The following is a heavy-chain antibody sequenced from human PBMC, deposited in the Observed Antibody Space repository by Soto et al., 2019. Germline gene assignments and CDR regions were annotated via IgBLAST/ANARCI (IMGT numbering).Heavy chain of an antibody. CDR1: GLTFSSYS. CDR3: ARDQSAPGVIAAAGTGFDY. J-gene: IGHJ4*02. D-gene: IGHD6-13*01. Sequence: GGSLRLSCAASGLTFSSYSMNWVRQAPGKGLEWVSSISSSSSYIYYADSVKGRFTISRDNAKNSLYLQMNSLRAEDTAVYYCARDQSAPGVIAAAGTGFDYWGQGTLVTVSS. CDR2: ISSSSSYI. V-gene: IGHV3-21*01.